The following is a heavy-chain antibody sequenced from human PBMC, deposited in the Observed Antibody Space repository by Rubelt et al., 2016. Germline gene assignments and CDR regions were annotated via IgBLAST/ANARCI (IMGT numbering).Heavy chain of an antibody. CDR3: ARDRRRISVIPEGYFGY. CDR1: GGSISSSNW. D-gene: IGHD2-21*01. J-gene: IGHJ4*02. V-gene: IGHV4-4*02. CDR2: INHSGST. Sequence: QVQLQESGPGLVKPSGTLSPTCAVSGGSISSSNWWSWVRQPPGKGLEWIGEINHSGSTNYNPSLKVGVTISVAPSKNQFSLQLSSVTAAETAVYYCARDRRRISVIPEGYFGYWGQGTLVTVSS.